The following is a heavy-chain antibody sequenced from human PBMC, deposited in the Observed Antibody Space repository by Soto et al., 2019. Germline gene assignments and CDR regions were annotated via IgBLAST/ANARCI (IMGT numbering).Heavy chain of an antibody. J-gene: IGHJ6*02. CDR2: INSDGSGT. CDR3: AKDTAYGMDV. Sequence: EVQLVESGGGLVQPGGSLRLSCAASGFDFSNSWIHWVRQGPGKGLVWVSHINSDGSGTTYADSVKGRITISRDNAKNTVYLQMNSLRAEDTAVSYCAKDTAYGMDVWGQGTTVTVPS. CDR1: GFDFSNSW. D-gene: IGHD2-15*01. V-gene: IGHV3-74*01.